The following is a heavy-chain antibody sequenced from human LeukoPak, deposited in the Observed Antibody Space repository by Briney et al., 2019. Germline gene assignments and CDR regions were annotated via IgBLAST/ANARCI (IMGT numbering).Heavy chain of an antibody. J-gene: IGHJ4*02. CDR3: AKAGLVRGGALDS. CDR2: IYYSGSS. D-gene: IGHD4/OR15-4a*01. V-gene: IGHV4-39*01. Sequence: SETLSLTCSVSGGSISSSSSYWGWIRQPPGKGLEWIGSIYYSGSSFDNPALKSRVTISVDTSKNQFSLKLSSVTAADTAVYYCAKAGLVRGGALDSWGQGTLVTVSS. CDR1: GGSISSSSSY.